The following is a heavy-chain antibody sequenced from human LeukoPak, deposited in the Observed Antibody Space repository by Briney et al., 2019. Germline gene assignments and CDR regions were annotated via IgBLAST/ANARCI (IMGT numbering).Heavy chain of an antibody. D-gene: IGHD3-22*01. V-gene: IGHV1-2*06. Sequence: GASVKVSCKASGYTFTGYYMHWVRQAPGQGLEWMGRINPNSGGTNYAQKFQGRVTMTRDTSISTAYMELSRLRSDDTAVYYCARSITTMIVVVSFGYWGQGTLVTVSS. CDR2: INPNSGGT. CDR3: ARSITTMIVVVSFGY. J-gene: IGHJ4*02. CDR1: GYTFTGYY.